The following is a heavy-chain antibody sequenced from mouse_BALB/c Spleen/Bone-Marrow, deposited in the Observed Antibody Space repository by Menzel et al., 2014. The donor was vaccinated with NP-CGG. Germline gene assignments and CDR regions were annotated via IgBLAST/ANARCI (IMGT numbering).Heavy chain of an antibody. CDR1: GFTFXAYS. J-gene: IGHJ2*01. CDR3: SKDGGYDYSYYFDY. V-gene: IGHV5-6-4*01. CDR2: ISSGGHDT. D-gene: IGHD2-4*01. Sequence: EVQGVESGGGLVKPGGSLKLSCAASGFTFXAYSMSWVRQTPEKRLEWVATISSGGHDTYYSESVKGRFTISRDNVKNTLYLQMDSLRSVDSAVYYCSKDGGYDYSYYFDYWGQGTTLTVSS.